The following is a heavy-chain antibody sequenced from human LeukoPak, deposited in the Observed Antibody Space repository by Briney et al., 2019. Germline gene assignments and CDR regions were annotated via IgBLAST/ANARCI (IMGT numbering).Heavy chain of an antibody. CDR1: GYSFTSYW. D-gene: IGHD3-10*01. CDR2: IYPGDSET. Sequence: GESLKISCRVSGYSFTSYWIGWVRQMPGKGLEWMAIIYPGDSETRSSPSFQGQVTISADKSISTAYLQWSSLKASDTAMYYCARPGGRYCGSGSPMVWYFDYWGQGTLVTVSS. CDR3: ARPGGRYCGSGSPMVWYFDY. V-gene: IGHV5-51*01. J-gene: IGHJ4*02.